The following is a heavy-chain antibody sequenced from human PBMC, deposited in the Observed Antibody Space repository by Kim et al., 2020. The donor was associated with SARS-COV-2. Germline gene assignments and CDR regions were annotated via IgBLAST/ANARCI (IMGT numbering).Heavy chain of an antibody. V-gene: IGHV4-38-2*02. J-gene: IGHJ4*02. CDR1: GYSISSGYY. CDR2: IYHSGST. Sequence: SETLSLTCTVSGYSISSGYYWGWIRQPPGKGLEWIGSIYHSGSTYYNPSLKSRVTISVDTSKNQFSLKLSSVTAADTAVYYCARASYDSSVLDYFDYWGQGTLVTVSS. D-gene: IGHD3-22*01. CDR3: ARASYDSSVLDYFDY.